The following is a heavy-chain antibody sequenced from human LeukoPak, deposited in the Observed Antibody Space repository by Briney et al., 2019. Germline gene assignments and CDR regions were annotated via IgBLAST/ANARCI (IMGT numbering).Heavy chain of an antibody. D-gene: IGHD2-2*01. CDR1: GYGFSTYW. J-gene: IGHJ4*02. CDR3: ARHVPSWRNFDY. V-gene: IGHV5-51*01. CDR2: IYPGDSET. Sequence: GEALKISCKIGGYGFSTYWIGWVRLMSGEGLEWMGIIYPGDSETRYSPSFQGQVTMSVDKSISTAYLQWSSLKASDTAMYYCARHVPSWRNFDYWGQGTLVTVSS.